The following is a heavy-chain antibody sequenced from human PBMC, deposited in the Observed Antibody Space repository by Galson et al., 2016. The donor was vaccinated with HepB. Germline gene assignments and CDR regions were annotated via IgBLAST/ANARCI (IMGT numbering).Heavy chain of an antibody. V-gene: IGHV1-3*01. Sequence: SVKVSCKASGYTFTRFGINWVRQAPGQRLEWMGWIIAGNGKTQYSQKFQGRVTITRDTSASTANMDLRSLRSEDTAVYYCARLNSGYDLHYYYGMDVWGQGTTVTVSS. CDR1: GYTFTRFG. J-gene: IGHJ6*02. CDR2: IIAGNGKT. D-gene: IGHD5-12*01. CDR3: ARLNSGYDLHYYYGMDV.